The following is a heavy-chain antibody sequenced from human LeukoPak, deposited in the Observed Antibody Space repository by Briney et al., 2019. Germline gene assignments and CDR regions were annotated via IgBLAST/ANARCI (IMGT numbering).Heavy chain of an antibody. D-gene: IGHD5-24*01. J-gene: IGHJ4*02. Sequence: GGTLRLSCAVSGFTVSSYVMHWVREVPGEGLLWVSRINHDGSDINYADSVKGRSTISRDNAKNTLYLQMNSLRVDDTAVYYCVRDNNLKIDYWGQGTLVTVSS. V-gene: IGHV3-74*01. CDR1: GFTVSSYV. CDR3: VRDNNLKIDY. CDR2: INHDGSDI.